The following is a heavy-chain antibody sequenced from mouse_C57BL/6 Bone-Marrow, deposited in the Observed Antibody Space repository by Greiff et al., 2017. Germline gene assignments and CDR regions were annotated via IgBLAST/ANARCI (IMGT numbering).Heavy chain of an antibody. V-gene: IGHV10-3*01. J-gene: IGHJ4*01. Sequence: EVQGVESGGGLVPPKGSLKLSCAASGFTFNTYAMHWVRQAPGKGLEWVARIRSKSSTYATYYADSVKDRFTISRDDSQSMLYLQMNNLKTEDTAMYYCVRDYYAMDYWGQGTSATVSS. CDR2: IRSKSSTYAT. CDR3: VRDYYAMDY. CDR1: GFTFNTYA.